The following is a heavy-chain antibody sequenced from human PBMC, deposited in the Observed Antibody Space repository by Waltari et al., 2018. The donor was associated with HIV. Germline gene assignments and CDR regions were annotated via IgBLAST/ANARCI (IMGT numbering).Heavy chain of an antibody. D-gene: IGHD3-16*01. CDR2: IYYSGTT. J-gene: IGHJ4*02. CDR1: GGSIRSGGHNY. CDR3: ASGGDSSTWGRAFDF. V-gene: IGHV4-31*03. Sequence: QVQLQESGPGLVKPSQTLSLTCTVSGGSIRSGGHNYWSWIRQQPGKGLEWIGYIYYSGTTYYNPSLKSRVDISIETSKNQFSLKLNMVTAADTAVYYCASGGDSSTWGRAFDFWGQGTLVSVSS.